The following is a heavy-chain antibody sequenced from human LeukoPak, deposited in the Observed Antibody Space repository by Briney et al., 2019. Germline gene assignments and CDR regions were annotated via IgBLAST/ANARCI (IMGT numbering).Heavy chain of an antibody. CDR2: ISSSSSYI. Sequence: GGSLRLSCAASGFTFSSYSMNWVRQAPGKGLEWVSSISSSSSYIYYADSVKGRFTISRDNAENSLYLQMNSLRAEDTAVYYCARGRKGIVVVPAANWFDPWGQGTLATVSS. CDR3: ARGRKGIVVVPAANWFDP. D-gene: IGHD2-2*01. CDR1: GFTFSSYS. V-gene: IGHV3-21*01. J-gene: IGHJ5*02.